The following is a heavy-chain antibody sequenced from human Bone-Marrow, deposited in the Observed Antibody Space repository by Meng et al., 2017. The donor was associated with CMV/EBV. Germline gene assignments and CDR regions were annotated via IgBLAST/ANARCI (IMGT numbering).Heavy chain of an antibody. CDR1: GYTFTGYY. CDR3: ARDGSRYCSSTSCAGGHYYYYGMDV. V-gene: IGHV1-2*02. Sequence: ASVKVSCKASGYTFTGYYMHWVRQAPGQGLEWMGWINPNSGGTNYAQKFQGRVTMTRDKSISTAYMELSRLRSDDTAVYYCARDGSRYCSSTSCAGGHYYYYGMDVWGQGTTVTVSS. CDR2: INPNSGGT. D-gene: IGHD2-2*01. J-gene: IGHJ6*02.